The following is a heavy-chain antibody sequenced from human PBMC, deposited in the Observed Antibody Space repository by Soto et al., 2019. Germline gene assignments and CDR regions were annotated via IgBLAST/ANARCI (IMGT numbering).Heavy chain of an antibody. CDR1: GGSISSGDYY. Sequence: SETLSLTCTVSGGSISSGDYYWSWIRQPPGKGLEWIGYIYYSGSTYYNPSLKSRVTISVDTSKNQFSLKLSSVTAADTAVYYCARGRRGGNRPQYFQHWGQGTLVTVS. D-gene: IGHD2-15*01. V-gene: IGHV4-30-4*01. CDR2: IYYSGST. J-gene: IGHJ1*01. CDR3: ARGRRGGNRPQYFQH.